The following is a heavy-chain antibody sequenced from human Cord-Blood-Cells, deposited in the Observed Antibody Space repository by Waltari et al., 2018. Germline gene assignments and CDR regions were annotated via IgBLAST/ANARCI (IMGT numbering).Heavy chain of an antibody. D-gene: IGHD5-12*01. CDR3: TTDGGGWLRFYYGMDV. Sequence: EVQLVESGGGLVKPGGSLRLSCAASGCTFSNAWMSWVRQAPGKGLEWVGRIKSKTDGGTTDYAAPVKGRFTISRDDSKNTLYLQMNSLKTEDTAVYYCTTDGGGWLRFYYGMDVWGQGTTVTVSS. J-gene: IGHJ6*02. V-gene: IGHV3-15*01. CDR2: IKSKTDGGTT. CDR1: GCTFSNAW.